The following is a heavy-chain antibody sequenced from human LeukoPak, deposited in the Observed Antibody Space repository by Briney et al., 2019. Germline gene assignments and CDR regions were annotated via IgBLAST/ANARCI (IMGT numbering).Heavy chain of an antibody. J-gene: IGHJ4*02. CDR3: ARGAPPDYFDY. V-gene: IGHV3-53*04. CDR1: GFTVSSNY. Sequence: GGSLRPSRAASGFTVSSNYMSWVRQAPGKGLEWVSVIYSGGSTYYADSVKGRFTISRHNSKNTLYLQMNSLRAEDTAVYYCARGAPPDYFDYWGQGTLVTVSS. CDR2: IYSGGST.